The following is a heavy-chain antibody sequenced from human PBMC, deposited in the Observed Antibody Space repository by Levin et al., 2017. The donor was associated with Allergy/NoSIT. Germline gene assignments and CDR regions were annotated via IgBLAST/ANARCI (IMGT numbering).Heavy chain of an antibody. CDR3: ARHRFTMNIHDGFDI. V-gene: IGHV3-20*01. D-gene: IGHD2/OR15-2a*01. CDR1: GFTFDDYG. CDR2: INWNGGST. Sequence: GESLKISCAASGFTFDDYGMSWVRQAPGKGLEWVSGINWNGGSTGYADSVKGRLTISRDNAKNSLYLQMNSVRAEDTALYHCARHRFTMNIHDGFDIWGQGTMVIVSS. J-gene: IGHJ3*02.